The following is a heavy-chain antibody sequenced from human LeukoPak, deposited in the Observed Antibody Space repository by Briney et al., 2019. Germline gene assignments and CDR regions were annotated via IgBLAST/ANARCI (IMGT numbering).Heavy chain of an antibody. D-gene: IGHD6-13*01. CDR3: ARDFRIAGPGAYYYYYGMDV. V-gene: IGHV4-39*07. Sequence: SETLSLTCTVSGGSISSSSYYWGWIRQPPGKGLEWIGSIYYSGSTYYNPSLKSRVTISVDTSKNQFSLKLSSVTAADTAVYYCARDFRIAGPGAYYYYYGMDVWGQGTTVTVSS. CDR1: GGSISSSSYY. CDR2: IYYSGST. J-gene: IGHJ6*02.